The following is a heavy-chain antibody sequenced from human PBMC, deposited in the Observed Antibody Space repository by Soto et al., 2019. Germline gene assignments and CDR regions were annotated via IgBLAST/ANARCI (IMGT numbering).Heavy chain of an antibody. V-gene: IGHV3-53*01. J-gene: IGHJ4*02. Sequence: GGSLRLSCAASGFTVSSSYMSWVRQAPGKGLEWVSVFYSAGSTYYADSVKGRFTISRDNSKNTLYLQINSLRAEDTAVYYCATRIAATGRYYFDSWGQGTLVTVSS. CDR2: FYSAGST. D-gene: IGHD6-13*01. CDR1: GFTVSSSY. CDR3: ATRIAATGRYYFDS.